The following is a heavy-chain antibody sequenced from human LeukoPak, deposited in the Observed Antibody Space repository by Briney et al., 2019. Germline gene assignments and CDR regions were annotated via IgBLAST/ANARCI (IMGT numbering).Heavy chain of an antibody. CDR2: IIPIFGTA. J-gene: IGHJ4*02. D-gene: IGHD3-22*01. CDR1: GGTFSSYA. V-gene: IGHV1-69*05. Sequence: SVKVSCKASGGTFSSYAISWVRQAPGQGLEWMGRIIPIFGTANYAQKFQGRVTITTDESASTAYMELSSLRSEDTAVYYCARVPVDSSGYYYGVDYWGQGTLVTVSS. CDR3: ARVPVDSSGYYYGVDY.